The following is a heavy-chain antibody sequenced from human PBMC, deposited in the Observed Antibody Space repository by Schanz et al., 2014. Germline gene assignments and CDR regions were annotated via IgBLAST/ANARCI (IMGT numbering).Heavy chain of an antibody. CDR2: IWYDGSNK. D-gene: IGHD2-15*01. CDR3: AKGMGYCSGGTCYDYYYYGLDV. Sequence: VQLLDSGGGLVQPGGSLRLSCAASGFIFSSYGLHWVRQAPGKGLEWVAFIWYDGSNKYYADSVKGRFTISRDNSKNTLYLQMNSLSADDTAVFYCAKGMGYCSGGTCYDYYYYGLDVWGQGTTVTVSS. J-gene: IGHJ6*02. CDR1: GFIFSSYG. V-gene: IGHV3-30*02.